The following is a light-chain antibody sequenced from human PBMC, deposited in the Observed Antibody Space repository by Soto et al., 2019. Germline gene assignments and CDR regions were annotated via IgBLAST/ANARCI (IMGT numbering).Light chain of an antibody. J-gene: IGKJ1*01. CDR2: GAS. CDR1: QSINAH. V-gene: IGKV3-15*01. CDR3: QQYNTWLWT. Sequence: EVVMTQSPATLSVSLGERVTLSCRASQSINAHLAWYQQKPGQAPRLLIHGASTRATGIPARFSGSGFGTEFILTISSLQSEDFAVYYCQQYNTWLWTFGQGTKVEIQ.